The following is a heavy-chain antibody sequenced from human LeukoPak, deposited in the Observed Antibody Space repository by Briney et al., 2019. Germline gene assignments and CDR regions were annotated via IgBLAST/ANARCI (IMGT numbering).Heavy chain of an antibody. CDR2: IYTSGST. CDR3: ARDDDFWSGYSGHDAFDI. CDR1: GGSISSYY. Sequence: PSETLSLTCTVSGGSISSYYWSWIRQPAGKGLEWIGRIYTSGSTNYNPSLKSRVTMSVDTSKNQFSLKLSSVTAADTAVYYCARDDDFWSGYSGHDAFDIWGQGTMVTVSS. V-gene: IGHV4-4*07. D-gene: IGHD3-3*01. J-gene: IGHJ3*02.